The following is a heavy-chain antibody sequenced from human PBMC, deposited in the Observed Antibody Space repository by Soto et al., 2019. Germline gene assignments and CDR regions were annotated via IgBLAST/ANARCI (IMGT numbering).Heavy chain of an antibody. D-gene: IGHD2-21*02. CDR2: IYPDEFYT. J-gene: IGHJ6*02. Sequence: GESLKISCKGSGYSFTKYWIGWVRQMPGKGLEWMAFIYPDEFYTSYSPSFQGQVTISADNSISTAYLQWSSLKASDTAIYYCVRMGFSGDCTINPDYYYGMDVWGQGTTVTVSS. CDR3: VRMGFSGDCTINPDYYYGMDV. CDR1: GYSFTKYW. V-gene: IGHV5-51*01.